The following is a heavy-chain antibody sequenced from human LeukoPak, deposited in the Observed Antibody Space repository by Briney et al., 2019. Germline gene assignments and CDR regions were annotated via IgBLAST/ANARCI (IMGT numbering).Heavy chain of an antibody. Sequence: ASVKVSCKASGYTFTSYDINWVRQATGQGPEWMGWMNPNSGNTGYAQKFQGRVTMTRNTSISTAYMELSSLRSEDTAVYYCARAKCLTRRSSVYYYYGMDVWGQGTTVTVSS. D-gene: IGHD4-23*01. V-gene: IGHV1-8*01. CDR3: ARAKCLTRRSSVYYYYGMDV. CDR2: MNPNSGNT. J-gene: IGHJ6*02. CDR1: GYTFTSYD.